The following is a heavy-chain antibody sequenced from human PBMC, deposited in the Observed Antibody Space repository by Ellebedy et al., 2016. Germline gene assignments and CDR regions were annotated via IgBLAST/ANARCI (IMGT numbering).Heavy chain of an antibody. Sequence: GESLKISXAASGFTFDDYTMHWVRQAPGKGLEWVSLISWDGGSTYYADSVKGRFTISRDNSKNSLYLQMNSLRTEDTALYYCAKDILRYFDWLRVGMEVWGQGTTVTVSS. J-gene: IGHJ6*02. CDR1: GFTFDDYT. CDR3: AKDILRYFDWLRVGMEV. CDR2: ISWDGGST. D-gene: IGHD3-9*01. V-gene: IGHV3-43*01.